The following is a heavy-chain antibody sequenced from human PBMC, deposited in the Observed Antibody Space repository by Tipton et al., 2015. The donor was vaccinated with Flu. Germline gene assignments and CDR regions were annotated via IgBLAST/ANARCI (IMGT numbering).Heavy chain of an antibody. D-gene: IGHD2-21*02. J-gene: IGHJ4*02. CDR3: ARGQYCGGDGYPFDY. CDR1: GGSISSYY. CDR2: IYTSGST. Sequence: RLVKPSETLSLTCTVSGGSISSYYWSWIRQPAGKGLEWIGRIYTSGSTNYNPSLKSRVTMSVDTSKNQFSLKLSSVTAADTAVYYCARGQYCGGDGYPFDYWGQGTLVTVSS. V-gene: IGHV4-4*07.